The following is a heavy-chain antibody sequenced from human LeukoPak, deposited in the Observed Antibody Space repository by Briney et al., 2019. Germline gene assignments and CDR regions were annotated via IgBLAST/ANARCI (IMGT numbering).Heavy chain of an antibody. CDR3: AKDHTLWAGAYYFDY. CDR2: ISGSGGRT. CDR1: GLTFSSYA. J-gene: IGHJ4*02. D-gene: IGHD3/OR15-3a*01. V-gene: IGHV3-23*01. Sequence: GGSLRLSCAASGLTFSSYAMSWVRQAPGKGLEWVSAISGSGGRTYYADSVKGRFTISRDNSKNTLYLQMNSLRAEYTATYYCAKDHTLWAGAYYFDYWGQGALVTVSS.